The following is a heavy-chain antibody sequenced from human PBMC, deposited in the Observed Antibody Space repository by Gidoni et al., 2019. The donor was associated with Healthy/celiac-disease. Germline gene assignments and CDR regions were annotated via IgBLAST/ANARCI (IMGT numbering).Heavy chain of an antibody. CDR3: AHSVDVYYYDSSGPTYFDY. V-gene: IGHV2-5*01. J-gene: IGHJ4*02. CDR1: GFSLSTSGVG. D-gene: IGHD3-22*01. Sequence: QITLKESGPTLVTHTQTLTLTCTFPGFSLSTSGVGVGWIRQPPGKALEWLALIYWNDDKRSSPSLKSRLTITKDTSKNQVVLTMTNMDPVYTATYYCAHSVDVYYYDSSGPTYFDYWGQGTLVTVSS. CDR2: IYWNDDK.